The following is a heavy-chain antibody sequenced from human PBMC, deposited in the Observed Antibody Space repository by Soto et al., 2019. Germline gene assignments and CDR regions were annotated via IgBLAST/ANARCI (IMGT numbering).Heavy chain of an antibody. J-gene: IGHJ4*02. CDR1: GYTFTSYG. V-gene: IGHV1-3*01. CDR3: ARDKKTGILDY. Sequence: ASVKVSCKASGYTFTSYGISWVRQAPGQRLEWMGWINGGNGNTKYSQKFQGRVTITRDTSASTAYMELSSLRSEDTAVYYCARDKKTGILDYWGQGTLVTVSS. CDR2: INGGNGNT. D-gene: IGHD1-1*01.